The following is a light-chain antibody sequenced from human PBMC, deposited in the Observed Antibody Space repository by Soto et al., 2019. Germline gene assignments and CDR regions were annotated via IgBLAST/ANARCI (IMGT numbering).Light chain of an antibody. Sequence: QSVLTQPPSASASLGASVTLTCTLSSGYSNYKVDWYQQRPGKGPRFVMRVGTGGIVGSKGDGIHDRFSVLGSGLNRYLTIKNIQEEDESDYHCGADHGSGSNFVYVFGTGTKVTVL. V-gene: IGLV9-49*01. CDR1: SGYSNYK. CDR2: VGTGGIVG. J-gene: IGLJ1*01. CDR3: GADHGSGSNFVYV.